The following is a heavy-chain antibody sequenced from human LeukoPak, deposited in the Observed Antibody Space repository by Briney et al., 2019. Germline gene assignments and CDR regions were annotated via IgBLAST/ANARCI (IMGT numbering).Heavy chain of an antibody. CDR3: ARAQTTLLLDY. D-gene: IGHD4-11*01. Sequence: ASVKVSCKASGYTFTSYGISWVRQAPGQGLQWMGWISAHNGNTNYAQKLQGRVTMTTDTSTSTVYMELRSLRSDDTVVYDCARAQTTLLLDYWGQGTLVTVSS. V-gene: IGHV1-18*01. CDR2: ISAHNGNT. CDR1: GYTFTSYG. J-gene: IGHJ4*02.